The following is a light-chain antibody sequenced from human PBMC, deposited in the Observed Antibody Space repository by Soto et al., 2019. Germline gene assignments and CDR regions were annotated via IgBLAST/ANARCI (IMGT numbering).Light chain of an antibody. V-gene: IGKV1-33*01. J-gene: IGKJ2*01. Sequence: DIQMTQSPSSLSASVGDRVTITCQASQDISNYLNWYQQKPGKAPKLLIYDASNLETGVPSRFSGSGSGTDFTFTISSPQPEDIATYYCQQYDNPPPYTFGQGTKLEIK. CDR2: DAS. CDR1: QDISNY. CDR3: QQYDNPPPYT.